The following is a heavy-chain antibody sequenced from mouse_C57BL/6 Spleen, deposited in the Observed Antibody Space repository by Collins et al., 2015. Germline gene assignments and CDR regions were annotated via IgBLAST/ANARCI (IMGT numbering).Heavy chain of an antibody. V-gene: IGHV9-1*02. J-gene: IGHJ4*01. D-gene: IGHD2-12*01. CDR1: GYTFTNYG. Sequence: QIQLVQSGPELKKPGETVKISCKASGYTFTNYGMNWVKQAPGKGLKWMGWINTYTGEPTYADDFKGRFAFSLETSASTAYLQINNLKNEDMATYFCARELPPSYAMDYWGQGTSVTVSS. CDR2: INTYTGEP. CDR3: ARELPPSYAMDY.